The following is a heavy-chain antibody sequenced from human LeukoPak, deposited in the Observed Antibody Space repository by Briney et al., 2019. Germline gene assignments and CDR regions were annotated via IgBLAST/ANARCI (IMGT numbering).Heavy chain of an antibody. Sequence: SQTLSLTCAISGDSVSTASNAWYWIRQSPSRGLEWLGRTYYNSKWYTDYAVSVSGRTTINPDTSRNQLSLQLSFVTPEDTAEYYCVRLNWRRKAFVVWGQGTMVTVSS. CDR1: GDSVSTASNA. D-gene: IGHD1-20*01. CDR2: TYYNSKWYT. J-gene: IGHJ3*01. V-gene: IGHV6-1*01. CDR3: VRLNWRRKAFVV.